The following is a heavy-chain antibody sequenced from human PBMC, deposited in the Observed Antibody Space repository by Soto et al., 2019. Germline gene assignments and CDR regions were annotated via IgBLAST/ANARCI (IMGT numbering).Heavy chain of an antibody. J-gene: IGHJ5*02. CDR3: ARDNSSPEANWFDP. CDR2: IIPIFGTA. Sequence: SVKVSCKASGGTFSSYAISWVRQAPGQGLEWMGGIIPIFGTANYAQKFQGRVTITADESTSTAYMELSSLRSEDTAVYYCARDNSSPEANWFDPWGQGTLVTVSS. D-gene: IGHD6-6*01. V-gene: IGHV1-69*13. CDR1: GGTFSSYA.